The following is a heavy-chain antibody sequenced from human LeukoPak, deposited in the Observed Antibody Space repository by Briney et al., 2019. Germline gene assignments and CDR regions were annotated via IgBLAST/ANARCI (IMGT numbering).Heavy chain of an antibody. Sequence: GGSLRLSCAASGFTFSSYAMSWVRQAPGKGLEWVSAISGSGGSTYYADSVKGRFTISRDNSKNTLYLQMNSLRAEDTAAYYCASPRVMVTDFANWGQGTLVTVSS. CDR2: ISGSGGST. J-gene: IGHJ4*02. D-gene: IGHD5-18*01. V-gene: IGHV3-23*01. CDR1: GFTFSSYA. CDR3: ASPRVMVTDFAN.